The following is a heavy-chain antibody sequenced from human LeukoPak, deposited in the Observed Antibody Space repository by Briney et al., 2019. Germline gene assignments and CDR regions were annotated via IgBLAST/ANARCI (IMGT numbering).Heavy chain of an antibody. J-gene: IGHJ4*02. Sequence: GASVKVSCKASGYTFTSYGISWVRQAPGQGLEWMGWISAYNGNTNYAQKLQGRVTITRDTSASTAYMELSSLRSEDTAVYYCARDLYSSGWYYFDYWGQGTLVTVSS. CDR1: GYTFTSYG. D-gene: IGHD6-19*01. V-gene: IGHV1-18*01. CDR2: ISAYNGNT. CDR3: ARDLYSSGWYYFDY.